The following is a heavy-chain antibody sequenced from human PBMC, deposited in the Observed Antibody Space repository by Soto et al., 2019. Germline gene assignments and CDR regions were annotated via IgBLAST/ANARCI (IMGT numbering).Heavy chain of an antibody. Sequence: SETLSLTCTVSGGSISSSSYYWGWIRQPPGKGLEWIGSIYYSGSTCYNPSLKSRVTISVDTSKNQFSLKLSSVTAADTAVYYCARAGGDIVLVPAAIPVLGYWGQVTLVSVS. J-gene: IGHJ1*01. V-gene: IGHV4-39*01. CDR2: IYYSGST. CDR1: GGSISSSSYY. D-gene: IGHD2-2*01. CDR3: ARAGGDIVLVPAAIPVLGY.